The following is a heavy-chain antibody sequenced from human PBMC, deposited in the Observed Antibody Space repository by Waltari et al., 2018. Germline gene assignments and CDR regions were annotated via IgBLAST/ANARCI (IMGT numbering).Heavy chain of an antibody. V-gene: IGHV4-61*02. CDR3: AREGGFSYRSEH. J-gene: IGHJ4*02. CDR1: GGSLRSGSFY. Sequence: QVQLQESGPGVVKPSQTLSLTCTVSGGSLRSGSFYWNWIRQPAGKGLEWIGFIYTSGSTNYNPSLKSRVTISADTSKNQFSLRLTSVTAADTAVYYCAREGGFSYRSEHWGQGALVTVAS. CDR2: IYTSGST. D-gene: IGHD3-10*01.